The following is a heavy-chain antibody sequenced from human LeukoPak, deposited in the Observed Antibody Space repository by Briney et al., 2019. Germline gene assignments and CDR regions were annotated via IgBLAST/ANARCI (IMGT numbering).Heavy chain of an antibody. D-gene: IGHD6-13*01. Sequence: GASVKVTCKASGGTFSSYAISWVRQAPGQGLEWMGGIIPIFGTANYAQKFQGRVTITADESTSTAYMELSSLRSEDTAVYYCARGFSSSWYGLFGYWGQGTLVTVSS. V-gene: IGHV1-69*13. J-gene: IGHJ4*02. CDR2: IIPIFGTA. CDR3: ARGFSSSWYGLFGY. CDR1: GGTFSSYA.